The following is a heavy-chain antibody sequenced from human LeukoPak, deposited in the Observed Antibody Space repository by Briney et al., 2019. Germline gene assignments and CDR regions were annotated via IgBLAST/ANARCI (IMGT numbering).Heavy chain of an antibody. CDR1: GYTFTGYY. CDR2: INPNSGGT. CDR3: ARFWGTYYGSGSYEADY. V-gene: IGHV1-2*02. D-gene: IGHD3-10*01. J-gene: IGHJ4*02. Sequence: ASVKVSCKASGYTFTGYYMHWVRQAPGQGLEWMGWINPNSGGTNHAQKFQGRVTMTRDTSISTAYMELSRLRSDDTAVYYCARFWGTYYGSGSYEADYWGQGTLVTVSS.